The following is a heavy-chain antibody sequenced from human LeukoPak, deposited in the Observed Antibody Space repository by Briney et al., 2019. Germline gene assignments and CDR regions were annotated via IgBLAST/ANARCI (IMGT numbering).Heavy chain of an antibody. CDR1: GGSISSGSYY. D-gene: IGHD3-10*01. Sequence: SETLSLTCAVSGGSISSGSYYWSWIRQPAGKGLEWIGRIYTSGSTNYNPSLKSRVTISVDTSKNQFSLKLSSVTAADTAVYYCARDTGSGLGYWGQGTLVTVSS. V-gene: IGHV4-61*02. CDR2: IYTSGST. CDR3: ARDTGSGLGY. J-gene: IGHJ4*02.